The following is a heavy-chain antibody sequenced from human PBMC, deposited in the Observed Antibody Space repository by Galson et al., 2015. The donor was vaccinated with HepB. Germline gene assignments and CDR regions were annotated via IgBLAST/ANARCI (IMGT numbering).Heavy chain of an antibody. Sequence: SLRLSCAVSGFTFSSDWMHWVRQAPGKGLVWVSRINSDGSSTSYTDSVKGRFSISRDNAKNTLYLQMNSLRVEDTAVYYCVAWNRDYWGQGTLVTVSS. J-gene: IGHJ4*02. CDR3: VAWNRDY. V-gene: IGHV3-74*01. CDR2: INSDGSST. D-gene: IGHD1-1*01. CDR1: GFTFSSDW.